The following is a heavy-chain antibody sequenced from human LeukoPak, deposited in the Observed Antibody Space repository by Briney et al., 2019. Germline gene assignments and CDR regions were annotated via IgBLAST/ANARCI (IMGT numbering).Heavy chain of an antibody. Sequence: GGSLRLSCAASGFTFSNSWMNWVRQAPGKGLEWLANIKGDGNQKNYMDSVKGRFVISKDNAKNLLYLQMNSLKAEDTAVYYCMTNCGGDCWGQGTLVTVSS. D-gene: IGHD2-8*01. CDR2: IKGDGNQK. CDR3: MTNCGGDC. V-gene: IGHV3-7*01. J-gene: IGHJ4*02. CDR1: GFTFSNSW.